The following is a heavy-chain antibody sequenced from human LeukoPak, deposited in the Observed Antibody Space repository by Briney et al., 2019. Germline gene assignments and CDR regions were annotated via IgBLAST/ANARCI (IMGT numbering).Heavy chain of an antibody. CDR3: AKDLRAKTDVDTAMVT. V-gene: IGHV3-23*01. CDR2: ISGSGGST. Sequence: SGGSLRPSCAASGFTFSSYAMSWVRQAPGKGLEWVSAISGSGGSTYYADSVKGRFTISRDNSKNTLYLQMNSLRAEDTAVYYCAKDLRAKTDVDTAMVTWGQGTLVTVSS. CDR1: GFTFSSYA. D-gene: IGHD5-18*01. J-gene: IGHJ4*02.